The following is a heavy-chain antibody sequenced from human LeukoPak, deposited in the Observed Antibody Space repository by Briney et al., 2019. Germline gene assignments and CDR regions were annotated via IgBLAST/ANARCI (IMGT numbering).Heavy chain of an antibody. CDR3: ARARDGHINNWFDP. V-gene: IGHV4-39*07. CDR2: IYYSGST. Sequence: SETLSLTCSVSGGSISNYYWSWIRQPPGKGLEWIGSIYYSGSTYYNPSLKSRVTISVDTSKNQFSLKMSSVTAADTAVYYCARARDGHINNWFDPWGQGTLVTVSS. CDR1: GGSISNYY. D-gene: IGHD5-24*01. J-gene: IGHJ5*02.